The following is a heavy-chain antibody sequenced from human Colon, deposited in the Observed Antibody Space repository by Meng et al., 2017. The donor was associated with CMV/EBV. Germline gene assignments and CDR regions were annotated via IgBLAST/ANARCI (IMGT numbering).Heavy chain of an antibody. CDR2: ISASATGS. V-gene: IGHV3-23*01. J-gene: IGHJ4*02. D-gene: IGHD3-10*01. CDR3: AKASFYYASGSSFDF. CDR1: GFNFSDYA. Sequence: GESLKISCAASGFNFSDYAMAWVHQAPGKGLEWVSGISASATGSYHADSVKGRFTISRDNSKNALYLEMNSLRAEDTAKYFCAKASFYYASGSSFDFWGQGTVVTVSS.